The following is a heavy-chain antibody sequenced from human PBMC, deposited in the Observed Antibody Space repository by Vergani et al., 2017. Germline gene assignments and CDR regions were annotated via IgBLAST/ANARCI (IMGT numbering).Heavy chain of an antibody. CDR1: GGSISSSSYY. J-gene: IGHJ3*02. CDR2: IYYSGST. D-gene: IGHD2-2*01. CDR3: ARGTSLYRAFDI. V-gene: IGHV4-39*01. Sequence: QLQLQESGPGLVKPSETLSLTCTVSGGSISSSSYYWGWIRQPPGKGLEWIGSIYYSGSTYYNPSLKSRVTISVDTSKNQFSLKLSSVTAADTAVYYCARGTSLYRAFDIWGQGTIVTVSS.